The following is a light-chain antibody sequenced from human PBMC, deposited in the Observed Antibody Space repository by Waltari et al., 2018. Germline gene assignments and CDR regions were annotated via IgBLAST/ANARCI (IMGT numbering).Light chain of an antibody. V-gene: IGKV2-30*02. CDR3: MKGTHWAWA. CDR2: KVS. J-gene: IGKJ1*01. CDR1: QSLVHSDGNTY. Sequence: DVVMTQSPLSLPVTLGQPASISCRSSQSLVHSDGNTYSNWFQQRPGQSPRRLIYKVSNRESGVQGRFSGMGSGTGFIVKSRRVEAEDVGVYYCMKGTHWAWAFGHGTKVEIK.